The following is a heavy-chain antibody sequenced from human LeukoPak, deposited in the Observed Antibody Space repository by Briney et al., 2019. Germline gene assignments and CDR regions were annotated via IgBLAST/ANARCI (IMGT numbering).Heavy chain of an antibody. D-gene: IGHD6-19*01. CDR3: ARSTAEIWGIGVTGIDY. J-gene: IGHJ4*02. CDR2: ISGPGTTI. Sequence: PGGSLRLSCAASGFTFSDYYMTWFRQAPGKGLEWVSYISGPGTTISYADSVQGRFTISRDNAKNSLYLQMNSLRAEDTAVYYCARSTAEIWGIGVTGIDYWGQGKLVTVSS. CDR1: GFTFSDYY. V-gene: IGHV3-11*04.